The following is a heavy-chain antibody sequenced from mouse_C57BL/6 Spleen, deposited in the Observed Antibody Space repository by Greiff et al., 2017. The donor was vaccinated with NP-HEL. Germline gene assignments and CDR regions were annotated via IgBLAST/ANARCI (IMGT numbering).Heavy chain of an antibody. D-gene: IGHD2-5*01. V-gene: IGHV14-4*01. CDR1: GFNIKDDY. J-gene: IGHJ4*01. Sequence: EVQRVESGAELVRPGASVKLSCTASGFNIKDDYMHWVKQRPEQGLEWIGWIDPENGDTEYASKFQGKATITADTSSNTAYLQLSSLTSEDTAVYYCTYYSKEGFMDYWGQGTSVTVSS. CDR3: TYYSKEGFMDY. CDR2: IDPENGDT.